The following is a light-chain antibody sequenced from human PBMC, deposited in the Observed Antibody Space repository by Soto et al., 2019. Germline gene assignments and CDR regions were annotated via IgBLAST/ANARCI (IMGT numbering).Light chain of an antibody. V-gene: IGLV2-11*01. J-gene: IGLJ3*02. Sequence: QSALTQPRSVSGSPGQSVTISCTGTSSDVGGYNFVSWYQQYPGKAPKLIIYDVTKRPSGVPDRFSGSKSGNTASLTISGLQAEDEADYYCCSYAGSSTLVFGGGTKLTVL. CDR2: DVT. CDR3: CSYAGSSTLV. CDR1: SSDVGGYNF.